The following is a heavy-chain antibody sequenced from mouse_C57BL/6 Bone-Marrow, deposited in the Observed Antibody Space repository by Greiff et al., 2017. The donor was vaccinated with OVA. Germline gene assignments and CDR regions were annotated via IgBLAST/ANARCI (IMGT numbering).Heavy chain of an antibody. Sequence: QVQLKESGPGLVAPSQSLSITCTVSGFSLTSYGVSWVRQPPGKGLEWLGVIWGEGSTNDHSALISRLSISKDNSKSQVFLKLISRQTDDTSTYYCAKLAWFAYWGQGTLVTVSA. J-gene: IGHJ3*01. CDR3: AKLAWFAY. CDR1: GFSLTSYG. V-gene: IGHV2-3*01. CDR2: IWGEGST.